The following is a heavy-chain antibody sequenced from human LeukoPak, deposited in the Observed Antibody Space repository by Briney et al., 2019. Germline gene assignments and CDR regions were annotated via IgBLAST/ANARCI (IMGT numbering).Heavy chain of an antibody. D-gene: IGHD3-22*01. V-gene: IGHV3-30*04. CDR3: ARDWSPQYYDSSAYSHFDY. CDR2: ASYDGSTK. Sequence: PGGSLRLSCAASGFTFKSYAMHWVRQAPGKGLDWVAVASYDGSTKYYADSVKGRFTISRDDSKNTVYLQMNSLRAEDTAVYYCARDWSPQYYDSSAYSHFDYWGQGTLVSVSS. J-gene: IGHJ4*02. CDR1: GFTFKSYA.